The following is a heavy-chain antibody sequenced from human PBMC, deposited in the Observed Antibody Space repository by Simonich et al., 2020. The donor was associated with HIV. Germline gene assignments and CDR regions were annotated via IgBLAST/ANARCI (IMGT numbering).Heavy chain of an antibody. CDR1: GGSISGYY. D-gene: IGHD3-3*01. J-gene: IGHJ4*02. V-gene: IGHV4-34*01. CDR3: ARRDRELILYFDY. CDR2: INHSGIT. Sequence: QVQLQQWGAGLLKPSETLSLTCAVYGGSISGYYWSLIRQPQGKGLEWIGKINHSGITNYKSSLNSRATISVDKSKNQFSLKLSSVTAADTAIYYCARRDRELILYFDYWGQGNLVTISS.